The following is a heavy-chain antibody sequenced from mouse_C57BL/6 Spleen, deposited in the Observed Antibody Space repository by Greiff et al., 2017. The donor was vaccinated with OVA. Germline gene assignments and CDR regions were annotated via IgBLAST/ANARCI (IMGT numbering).Heavy chain of an antibody. CDR2: INPNNGGT. V-gene: IGHV1-26*01. CDR3: ARDSGIAMDY. Sequence: EVQLQQSGPELVKPGASVKISCKASGYTFTDYYMNWVKQSHGKSLEWIGDINPNNGGTSYNQKFKGKATLTVDKSSSTAYMELRSLTSEDSAVYYCARDSGIAMDYWGQGTSVTVSS. D-gene: IGHD3-1*01. J-gene: IGHJ4*01. CDR1: GYTFTDYY.